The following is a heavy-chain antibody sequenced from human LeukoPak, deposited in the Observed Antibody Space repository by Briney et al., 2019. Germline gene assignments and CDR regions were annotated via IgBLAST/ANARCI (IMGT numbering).Heavy chain of an antibody. J-gene: IGHJ1*01. CDR2: ISGSGGST. Sequence: GGSLRLSCAASGFTFSSYAMSWVRQAPGKGLEWVSSISGSGGSTYYADSVKGRFTISRDNSKNTLYLQMNSLRAEDTAVYYCAKESYGGWSLFYFQHWGQGTLVTVSS. CDR3: AKESYGGWSLFYFQH. D-gene: IGHD6-19*01. CDR1: GFTFSSYA. V-gene: IGHV3-23*01.